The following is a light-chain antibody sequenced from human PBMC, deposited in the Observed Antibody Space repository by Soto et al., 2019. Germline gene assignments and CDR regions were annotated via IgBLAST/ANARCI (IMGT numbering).Light chain of an antibody. CDR1: LHINDC. V-gene: IGKV1-33*01. J-gene: IGKJ3*01. Sequence: DIELTQSPSSLSASVGDRVTITCRASLHINDCEDWYQQKPGKAPKLLIYDAATLETGVPSRFRGSGSGRHFTFTISSPQPEDVATYYCQQYDCLFSFGPGTKVEIK. CDR3: QQYDCLFS. CDR2: DAA.